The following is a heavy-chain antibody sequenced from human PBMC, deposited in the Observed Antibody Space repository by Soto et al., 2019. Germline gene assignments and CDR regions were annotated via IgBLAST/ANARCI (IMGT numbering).Heavy chain of an antibody. CDR1: GFTFSSYG. D-gene: IGHD3-22*01. CDR2: IWYDGSNK. V-gene: IGHV3-33*01. J-gene: IGHJ6*02. Sequence: GGSLRLSCAASGFTFSSYGMHWVRQAPGKGLEWVAVIWYDGSNKYYADSVKGRFTISRDNSKNTLYLQMNSLRAEDTAVYYCARDGGAYYDSSGLHYYYYYGMDVWGQGTTVTVSS. CDR3: ARDGGAYYDSSGLHYYYYYGMDV.